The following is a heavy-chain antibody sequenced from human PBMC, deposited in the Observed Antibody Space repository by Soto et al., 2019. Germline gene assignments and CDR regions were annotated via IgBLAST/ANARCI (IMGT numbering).Heavy chain of an antibody. CDR1: RGAFTIYA. CDR2: IIPIFGTT. V-gene: IGHV1-69*01. CDR3: VGYNWNDRGMDV. D-gene: IGHD1-20*01. J-gene: IGHJ6*02. Sequence: QVQLVQSGAEVQKPGSSVKVSCMASRGAFTIYAISWVRQAPGQGLEWMGGIIPIFGTTKSAQKFQGRVTITADESTSTAYLELSSLRSDDTAVYYCVGYNWNDRGMDVWGQGTTVTVSS.